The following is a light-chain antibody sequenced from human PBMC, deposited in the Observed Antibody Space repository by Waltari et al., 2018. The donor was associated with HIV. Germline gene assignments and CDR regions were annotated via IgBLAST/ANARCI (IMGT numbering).Light chain of an antibody. CDR2: TTN. CDR1: ISNIGSNT. J-gene: IGLJ3*02. V-gene: IGLV1-44*01. Sequence: QSVLTQPPSASGTPGQRVTISCSGSISNIGSNTVNWYQQLPGTAPKLLIYTTNQRPVGVPDRFSGSKSGASAALAISGLQSDDEADYYCATWDDSLNGPVFGGGTKLTVL. CDR3: ATWDDSLNGPV.